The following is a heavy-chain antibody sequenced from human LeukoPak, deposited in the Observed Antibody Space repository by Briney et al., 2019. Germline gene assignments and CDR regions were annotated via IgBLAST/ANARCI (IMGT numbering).Heavy chain of an antibody. D-gene: IGHD1/OR15-1a*01. CDR3: AKVSEQRDFEY. J-gene: IGHJ4*02. CDR2: ITSSGGST. V-gene: IGHV3-23*01. Sequence: GGSLRLSCVPSGFTFSSYAMIWVRQAPGKGLEWVSTITSSGGSTYYADSVKGRFTISRDNSKNTLYLQMNSLRAEDTAVYYCAKVSEQRDFEYWGQGTLVTVSS. CDR1: GFTFSSYA.